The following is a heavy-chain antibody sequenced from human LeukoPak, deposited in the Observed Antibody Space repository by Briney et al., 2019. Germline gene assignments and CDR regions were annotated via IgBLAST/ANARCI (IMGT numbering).Heavy chain of an antibody. CDR1: GFTFSSYA. D-gene: IGHD3-10*01. CDR3: ARDLRLGGY. CDR2: ISGSGGST. Sequence: PGGSLRLSCAASGFTFSSYAMSWVRQAPGKGLEWVSAISGSGGSTYYADSVKGRFTISRHNSKNTLHLQMNSLGAEDTAVYYCARDLRLGGYWGQGTLVTVSS. V-gene: IGHV3-23*01. J-gene: IGHJ4*02.